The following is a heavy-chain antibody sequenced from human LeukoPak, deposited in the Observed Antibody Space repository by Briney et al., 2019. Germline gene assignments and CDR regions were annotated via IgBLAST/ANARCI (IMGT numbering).Heavy chain of an antibody. Sequence: HPGRSLRLSCAASGFTFSSYGMHWVRQAPGKGLEWVAVISYDGSNKYYADSVKGRFTISRDNSKNTLYLQMNSLRAEDTAVYYCAKDRDYGSGSLSFDYWGQGTLVTVSS. D-gene: IGHD3-10*01. J-gene: IGHJ4*02. CDR1: GFTFSSYG. CDR2: ISYDGSNK. CDR3: AKDRDYGSGSLSFDY. V-gene: IGHV3-30*18.